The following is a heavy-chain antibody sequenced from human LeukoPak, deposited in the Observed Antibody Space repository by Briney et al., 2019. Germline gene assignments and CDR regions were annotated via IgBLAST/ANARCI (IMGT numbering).Heavy chain of an antibody. V-gene: IGHV3-30*18. CDR1: GFTFSSYG. CDR3: AKEGGYYDILSNPYYFDY. CDR2: ISYDGSNK. Sequence: PGGSLRLSCAASGFTFSSYGMHWVRQALGKGLEWVAVISYDGSNKYYADSVKGRFTISRDNSKNTLYLQMNSLRAEDTAVYYCAKEGGYYDILSNPYYFDYWGQGTLVTVSS. J-gene: IGHJ4*02. D-gene: IGHD3-9*01.